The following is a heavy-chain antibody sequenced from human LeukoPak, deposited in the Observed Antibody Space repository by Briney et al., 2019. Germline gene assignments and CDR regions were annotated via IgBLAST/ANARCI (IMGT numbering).Heavy chain of an antibody. D-gene: IGHD3-10*01. CDR2: IYYSGST. CDR1: GGSISSYY. V-gene: IGHV4-59*01. CDR3: ASREGVRVGYFDY. Sequence: SETLSLTCTVSGGSISSYYWSWIRQPPGKGLEWIGYIYYSGSTNYNPSLKSRVTISVDTSKNQFSLKLSSVTAADTAVYYCASREGVRVGYFDYWGQGTLVTVSS. J-gene: IGHJ4*02.